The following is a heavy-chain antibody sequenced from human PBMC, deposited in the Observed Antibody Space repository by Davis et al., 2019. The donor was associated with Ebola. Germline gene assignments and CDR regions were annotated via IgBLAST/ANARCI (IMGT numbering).Heavy chain of an antibody. CDR3: ARVEFWSGYYGY. D-gene: IGHD3-3*01. Sequence: GESLKISCAASGFTVSSNYMSWVRQAPGKGLEWVSVIYSCGSTYYADSVKGRFTISRDNSKNTLYLQMNSLRSEDTAVYYCARVEFWSGYYGYWGQGTLVTVSS. CDR2: IYSCGST. J-gene: IGHJ4*02. V-gene: IGHV3-66*03. CDR1: GFTVSSNY.